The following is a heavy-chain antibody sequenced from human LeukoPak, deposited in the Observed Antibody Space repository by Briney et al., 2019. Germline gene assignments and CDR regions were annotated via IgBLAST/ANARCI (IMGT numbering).Heavy chain of an antibody. CDR1: GYTFTGYY. CDR3: ARAVIRGIHFDS. Sequence: ASVKVSCKASGYTFTGYYMHWVRQAPGQGLEWMGWINPNSGGTNYAQKFQGRVTMTRDTSISTAYMDLGSLTSDDTAVYYCARAVIRGIHFDSWGQGTLVTVSS. D-gene: IGHD3-10*01. V-gene: IGHV1-2*02. J-gene: IGHJ4*02. CDR2: INPNSGGT.